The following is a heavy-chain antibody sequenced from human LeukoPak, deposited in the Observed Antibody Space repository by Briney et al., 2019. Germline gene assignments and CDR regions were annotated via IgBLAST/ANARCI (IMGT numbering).Heavy chain of an antibody. D-gene: IGHD6-19*01. Sequence: GGSLRLSCTASGFTFCDYAMSWVRQAPGKGREWVGFIRSKAYGGTTEYAASVKGRFTISRDDSKSIAYLQMNSLKTEDTAVYYCTRSAGYSSGWYHDYWGQGTLVTVSS. V-gene: IGHV3-49*04. CDR3: TRSAGYSSGWYHDY. J-gene: IGHJ4*02. CDR2: IRSKAYGGTT. CDR1: GFTFCDYA.